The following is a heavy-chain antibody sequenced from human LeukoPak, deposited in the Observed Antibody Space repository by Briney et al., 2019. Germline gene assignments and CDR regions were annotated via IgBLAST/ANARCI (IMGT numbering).Heavy chain of an antibody. Sequence: PSETLSLTCTVSGGSISSYYWSWIRQPPGKGLEWIGYIYYSGSTNYNPSLKSRVTISVDTSKNQFSLKLSSVTAADTAVYYCARPRGCGTATCNNFDYWGQGTLVSVSS. V-gene: IGHV4-59*01. CDR3: ARPRGCGTATCNNFDY. CDR1: GGSISSYY. CDR2: IYYSGST. J-gene: IGHJ4*02. D-gene: IGHD2-21*01.